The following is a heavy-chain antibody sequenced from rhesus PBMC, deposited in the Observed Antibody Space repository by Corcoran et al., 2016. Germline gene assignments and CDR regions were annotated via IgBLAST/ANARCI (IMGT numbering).Heavy chain of an antibody. Sequence: EVQLLQSGAEVKRPGEPLKISCKTSGHSFTIYWISWVAQMPGKGLEWMGAINPSDSDTKYSPSFQGQVTISADKSITTAYLQWSSLKASDSATYYCAKGGQYGFDYWGQGVLVTVSS. CDR1: GHSFTIYW. V-gene: IGHV5-2*01. D-gene: IGHD2-21*01. CDR3: AKGGQYGFDY. J-gene: IGHJ4*01. CDR2: INPSDSDT.